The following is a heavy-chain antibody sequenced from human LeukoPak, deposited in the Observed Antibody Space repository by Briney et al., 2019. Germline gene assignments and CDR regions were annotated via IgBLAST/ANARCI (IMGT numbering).Heavy chain of an antibody. CDR3: ARIGLTSSWDRGYYFDY. J-gene: IGHJ4*02. V-gene: IGHV4-39*07. CDR2: IYYSGST. D-gene: IGHD6-13*01. Sequence: SGTLSLTCTVSGGSISSSSYYWGWIRQPPGKGLEWIGSIYYSGSTYYNPSLKSRVTISVDTSKNQFSLKLSSVTAADTAVYYCARIGLTSSWDRGYYFDYWGQGTLVTVSS. CDR1: GGSISSSSYY.